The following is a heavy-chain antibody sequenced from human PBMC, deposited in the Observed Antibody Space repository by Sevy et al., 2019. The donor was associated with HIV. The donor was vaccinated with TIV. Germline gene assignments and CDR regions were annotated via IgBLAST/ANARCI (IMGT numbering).Heavy chain of an antibody. CDR2: FDPEDGET. V-gene: IGHV1-24*01. J-gene: IGHJ6*02. CDR1: GYTLTELS. D-gene: IGHD2-2*01. CDR3: ATRPDIVVVPAAPNRAYGMDV. Sequence: ASVKVSCKVSGYTLTELSMHWVRQAPGKGLEWMGGFDPEDGETIYAQKFQGRVTMTEDTSTDTAYMELSSLRSEDTAVYYCATRPDIVVVPAAPNRAYGMDVWGQGTTVTVSS.